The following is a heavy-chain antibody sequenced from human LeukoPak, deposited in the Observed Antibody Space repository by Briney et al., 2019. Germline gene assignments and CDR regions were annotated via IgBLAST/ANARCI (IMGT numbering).Heavy chain of an antibody. CDR3: ARIGSGWFDP. CDR1: GFTFSSYA. CDR2: ISYDGSNK. D-gene: IGHD2-8*02. J-gene: IGHJ5*02. Sequence: PGGSLRLSCAASGFTFSSYAMHWVRQAPGKGLEWVAVISYDGSNKYYADSVKGRFTISRDNSKNTLYLQMNSLRAKDTAVYYCARIGSGWFDPWGQGTLVTVSS. V-gene: IGHV3-30*04.